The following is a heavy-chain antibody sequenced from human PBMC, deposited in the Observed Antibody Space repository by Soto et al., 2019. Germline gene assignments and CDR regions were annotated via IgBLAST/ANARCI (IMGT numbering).Heavy chain of an antibody. CDR3: TRRYNWNYFTYNWFDP. V-gene: IGHV4-39*01. D-gene: IGHD1-7*01. CDR2: SYYSGTN. J-gene: IGHJ5*02. Sequence: AEALSLTSTVSGASISVHSYYWTWIRQPPGKGLEWIGSSYYSGTNYFNPSLKSRATISDDTSKNQFSLRLTSVTAADTAIYYCTRRYNWNYFTYNWFDPWGQGTLVTVSS. CDR1: GASISVHSYY.